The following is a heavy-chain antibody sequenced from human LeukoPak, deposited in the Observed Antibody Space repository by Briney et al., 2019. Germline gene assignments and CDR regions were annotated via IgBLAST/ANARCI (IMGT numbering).Heavy chain of an antibody. CDR1: GFTFSSYA. V-gene: IGHV3-30*04. Sequence: GGSLRLSCAASGFTFSSYAMHWVRQAPGKGVEWVAVISYDGSNKYYADSVKGRFTISRDNSKNTLYLQMNSLRAEDTAVYYCARGPPGYYYHYMDVWGKGTTVTVSS. J-gene: IGHJ6*03. CDR3: ARGPPGYYYHYMDV. CDR2: ISYDGSNK.